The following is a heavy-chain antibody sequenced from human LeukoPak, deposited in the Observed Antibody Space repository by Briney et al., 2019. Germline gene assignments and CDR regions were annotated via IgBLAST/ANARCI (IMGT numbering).Heavy chain of an antibody. V-gene: IGHV3-48*03. Sequence: GGSLRLSCVASGFTFSSFGMNWVRQAPGKGLEWVSYISSSGSTIYYADSVKGRFTISRDNAKNSLYPQMNSLRAEDTAVYYCAELGITMIGGVWGKGTTVTISS. CDR3: AELGITMIGGV. D-gene: IGHD3-10*02. CDR1: GFTFSSFG. J-gene: IGHJ6*04. CDR2: ISSSGSTI.